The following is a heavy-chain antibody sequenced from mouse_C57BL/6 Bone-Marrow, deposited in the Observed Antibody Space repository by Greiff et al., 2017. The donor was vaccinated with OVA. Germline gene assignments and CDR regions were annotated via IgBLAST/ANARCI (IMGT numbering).Heavy chain of an antibody. D-gene: IGHD2-2*01. CDR3: ARDLGGLPFDY. J-gene: IGHJ2*01. V-gene: IGHV5-4*01. CDR2: ISDGGSYT. CDR1: GFTFSSYA. Sequence: EVMLVESGGGLVKPGGSLKLSCAASGFTFSSYAMSWVRQTPEKRLEWVATISDGGSYTYYPDNVKGRFTISRANAKNNLYLQMSHLKSEDTAMYYCARDLGGLPFDYWGQGTTLTVSS.